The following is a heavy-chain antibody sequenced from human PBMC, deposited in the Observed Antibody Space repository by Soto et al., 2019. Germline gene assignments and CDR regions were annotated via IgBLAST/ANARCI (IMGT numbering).Heavy chain of an antibody. D-gene: IGHD5-18*01. CDR1: GFTFNTYD. Sequence: PGGSLRLSCTASGFTFNTYDMNWVRQAPGKGLEWVSYVSTNSKTMYYADSVKGRFTISRDNDRNSLYLQMNSLRPEDTAVYYCARDDTLMARDSGMDVWGQGTTVTVSS. J-gene: IGHJ6*02. CDR2: VSTNSKTM. V-gene: IGHV3-48*01. CDR3: ARDDTLMARDSGMDV.